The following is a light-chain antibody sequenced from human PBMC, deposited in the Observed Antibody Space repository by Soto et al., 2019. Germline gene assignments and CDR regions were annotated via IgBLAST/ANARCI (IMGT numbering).Light chain of an antibody. CDR3: AAWDDSLNGHVV. CDR1: NSNIESNT. J-gene: IGLJ2*01. Sequence: QSVLTQPPSASGTPGQRVTISCSGSNSNIESNTVNWYQQLPGTAPKLLIYSNNRRPSGVPDRFSGSKSGTSASLAISGLQSDDEADYYCAAWDDSLNGHVVFGGGTKLTVL. V-gene: IGLV1-44*01. CDR2: SNN.